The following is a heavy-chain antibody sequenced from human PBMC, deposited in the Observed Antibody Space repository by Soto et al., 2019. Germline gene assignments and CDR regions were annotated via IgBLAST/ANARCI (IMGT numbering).Heavy chain of an antibody. D-gene: IGHD2-21*02. V-gene: IGHV3-30*18. Sequence: PGGSLRLSCAASGFTFRNYAMHWVRQAPGKGLEWVAVISFDGSKKYYSDSVKGRFTISRDNSKNTLYLQMNSLRAEDTALYYCAKDGRISYCSGDCYSFDYWGQGTLVTASS. CDR2: ISFDGSKK. CDR1: GFTFRNYA. CDR3: AKDGRISYCSGDCYSFDY. J-gene: IGHJ4*02.